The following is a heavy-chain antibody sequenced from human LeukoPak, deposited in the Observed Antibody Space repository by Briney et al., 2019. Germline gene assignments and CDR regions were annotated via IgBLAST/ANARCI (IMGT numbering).Heavy chain of an antibody. CDR1: GGTFSSYA. V-gene: IGHV1-69*13. CDR2: IIPIFGTA. CDR3: ARLTIFGVYYYYGMDV. D-gene: IGHD3-3*01. J-gene: IGHJ6*02. Sequence: ASVKVSCRASGGTFSSYAISWVRQAPGQGLEWMGGIIPIFGTANYAQKFQGRVTITADESTSTAYMELSSLRSEDTAVYYCARLTIFGVYYYYGMDVWGQGTRVTVSS.